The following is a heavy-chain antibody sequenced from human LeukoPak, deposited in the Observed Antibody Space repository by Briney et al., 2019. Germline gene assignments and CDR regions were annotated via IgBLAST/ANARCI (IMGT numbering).Heavy chain of an antibody. CDR2: IYYSGST. J-gene: IGHJ4*02. CDR3: AREADYYGSGSYSDY. CDR1: GGSISSGGYY. D-gene: IGHD3-10*01. V-gene: IGHV4-31*03. Sequence: SETLSLTCTVSGGSISSGGYYWSWIRQHPGKGLEWIGYIYYSGSTYYNPSLKSRVTISVDTSKNQFSLKLSSVTAADTAVYYCAREADYYGSGSYSDYWGQGTLVTVSS.